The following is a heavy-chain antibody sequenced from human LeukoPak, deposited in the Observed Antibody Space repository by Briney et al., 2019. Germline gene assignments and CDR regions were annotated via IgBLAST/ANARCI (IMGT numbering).Heavy chain of an antibody. D-gene: IGHD2-15*01. V-gene: IGHV1-2*06. Sequence: ASVKVSCKASGYTFTGYHMHWVRQAPGQGLEWMGRINPNSGGANYAQKFQGRVTMTRDTSISTVFMELSRLRSDDTAVYYCFSSGCGSGGSCYSGSFDYWGQGTLVTVSS. J-gene: IGHJ4*02. CDR1: GYTFTGYH. CDR2: INPNSGGA. CDR3: FSSGCGSGGSCYSGSFDY.